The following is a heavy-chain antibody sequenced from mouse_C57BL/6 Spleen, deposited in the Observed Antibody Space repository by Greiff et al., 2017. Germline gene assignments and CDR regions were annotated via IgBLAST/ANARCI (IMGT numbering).Heavy chain of an antibody. J-gene: IGHJ3*01. CDR2: ISSGGSYT. Sequence: VQLKESGGDLVKPGGSLKLSCAASGFTFSSYGMSWVRQTPDKRLEWVATISSGGSYTYYPDSVKGRFTISRDNAKNTLYLQMSSLKSEDTAMYYCAREGAEPFAYWGQGTLVTVSA. CDR3: AREGAEPFAY. D-gene: IGHD3-3*01. V-gene: IGHV5-6*01. CDR1: GFTFSSYG.